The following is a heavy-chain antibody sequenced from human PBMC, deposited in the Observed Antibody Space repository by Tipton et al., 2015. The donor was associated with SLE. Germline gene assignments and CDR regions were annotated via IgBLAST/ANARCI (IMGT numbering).Heavy chain of an antibody. V-gene: IGHV4-39*07. Sequence: TLSLTCTVSGGSISSSSYYWGWIRQPPGKGLEWIGSIYYSGGTYFNPSLKSRVTISVDTSKNQFSLKLSSVTAADTAVYYCARAVEGYYYYFYGMDVWGQGTTVTVSS. CDR1: GGSISSSSYY. CDR3: ARAVEGYYYYFYGMDV. CDR2: IYYSGGT. J-gene: IGHJ6*02. D-gene: IGHD6-19*01.